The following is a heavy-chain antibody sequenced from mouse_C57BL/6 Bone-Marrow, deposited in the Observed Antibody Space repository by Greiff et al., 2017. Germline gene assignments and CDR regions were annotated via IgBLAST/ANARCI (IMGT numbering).Heavy chain of an antibody. Sequence: EVQGVESGGGLVQPKGSLKLSCAASGFTFNTYAMHWVRQAPGKGLEWVARIRSKSSNYATYYADSVKDRFTISRDDSQSMLYLQMNNLKTEDTAMYYCVRGGEGYDYDEFAYWGQGTLVTVSA. CDR3: VRGGEGYDYDEFAY. J-gene: IGHJ3*01. CDR1: GFTFNTYA. D-gene: IGHD2-4*01. CDR2: IRSKSSNYAT. V-gene: IGHV10-3*01.